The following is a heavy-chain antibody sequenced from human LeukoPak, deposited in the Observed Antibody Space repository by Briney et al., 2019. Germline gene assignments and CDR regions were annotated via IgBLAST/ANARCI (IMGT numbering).Heavy chain of an antibody. Sequence: GGSLSLSCAASGFTFSSYGMHWVRQAPGKGLEWVAVISYDGSNIYYADSVKGRFTISRDNSKNMLYLQMNSLRAEDTAVYYCAKPYYYGSRSYMDYWGQGTLVTVSS. J-gene: IGHJ4*02. D-gene: IGHD3-10*01. CDR2: ISYDGSNI. CDR1: GFTFSSYG. V-gene: IGHV3-30*18. CDR3: AKPYYYGSRSYMDY.